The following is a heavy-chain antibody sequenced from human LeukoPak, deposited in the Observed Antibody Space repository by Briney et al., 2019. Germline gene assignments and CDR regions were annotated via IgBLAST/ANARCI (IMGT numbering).Heavy chain of an antibody. CDR3: ARDRSSPRGTYYYDSRHDAFDI. D-gene: IGHD3-22*01. CDR1: GYTFTSYG. CDR2: ISAYNGNT. V-gene: IGHV1-18*01. J-gene: IGHJ3*02. Sequence: ASVKVSCKASGYTFTSYGISWVRQAPGQGLEWMGWISAYNGNTNYAQKLQGRVTMTTDTSTSTAYMELRSLRSDDTAVYYCARDRSSPRGTYYYDSRHDAFDIWGQGTMVTVSS.